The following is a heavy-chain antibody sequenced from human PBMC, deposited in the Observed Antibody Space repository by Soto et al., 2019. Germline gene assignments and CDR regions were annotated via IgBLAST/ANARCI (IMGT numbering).Heavy chain of an antibody. CDR1: GGTFSSYA. CDR3: ARAASYSSSSDYYYYGMTS. J-gene: IGHJ6*02. CDR2: IIPIFGTA. Sequence: QVQLVQSGAEVKKPGSSVKVSCKASGGTFSSYAISWVRQAPGQGLEWMGGIIPIFGTANYAQKFQGRVTITADKSTRKAYRELSSLRSEDTAVYYCARAASYSSSSDYYYYGMTSGAKGPRSPSP. D-gene: IGHD6-6*01. V-gene: IGHV1-69*06.